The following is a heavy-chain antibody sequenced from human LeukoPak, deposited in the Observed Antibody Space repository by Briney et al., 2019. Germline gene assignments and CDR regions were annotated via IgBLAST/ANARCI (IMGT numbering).Heavy chain of an antibody. CDR3: AATAPRIAATVLNWFDP. Sequence: PGGSLRLSCAASGFTFSSYWMHWVRQAPGKGLVWVSRINFDGSSTGYADSVKGRFTISRDNAKNTLYLQMNSLRAEDTAVYYCAATAPRIAATVLNWFDPWGQGTLVTVSS. J-gene: IGHJ5*02. CDR2: INFDGSST. D-gene: IGHD6-13*01. CDR1: GFTFSSYW. V-gene: IGHV3-74*01.